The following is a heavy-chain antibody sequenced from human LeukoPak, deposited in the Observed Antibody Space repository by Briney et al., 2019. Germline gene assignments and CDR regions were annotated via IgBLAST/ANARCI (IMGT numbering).Heavy chain of an antibody. Sequence: GGSLRLSCSASGFRFSSYAMHWVRQAPGKGLEYVSAISTNGGSTYYADSVKGRFTTSRDNSKNTLYLQMSSLRAEDTAVYYCVKDLLTGYYPFDYWGQGTLVTVSS. CDR1: GFRFSSYA. J-gene: IGHJ4*02. V-gene: IGHV3-64D*06. CDR3: VKDLLTGYYPFDY. CDR2: ISTNGGST. D-gene: IGHD3-9*01.